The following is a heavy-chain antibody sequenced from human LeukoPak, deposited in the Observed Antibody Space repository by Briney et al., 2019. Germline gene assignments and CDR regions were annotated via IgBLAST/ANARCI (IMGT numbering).Heavy chain of an antibody. CDR2: IYSGGST. Sequence: GGSLRLSCAASGFTVSSNYMTWVRQAPGKGLEWVSVIYSGGSTYYADSVKGRFTISRDNSKNTLYLQMSSLRAEDTAVYYCVKDGVGATSFDIWGQGTMVTVSS. J-gene: IGHJ3*02. CDR3: VKDGVGATSFDI. CDR1: GFTVSSNY. D-gene: IGHD1-26*01. V-gene: IGHV3-53*05.